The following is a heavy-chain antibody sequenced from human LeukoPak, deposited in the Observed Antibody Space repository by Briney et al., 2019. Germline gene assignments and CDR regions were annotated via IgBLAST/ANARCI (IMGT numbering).Heavy chain of an antibody. V-gene: IGHV1-18*01. D-gene: IGHD2-2*01. CDR3: ARDPTTDIVVVPAAIPIPHYYYYYGMDV. J-gene: IGHJ6*02. CDR1: GYTFTSYG. CDR2: ISAYNGNT. Sequence: ASVKVSCKASGYTFTSYGISWVRQAPGQGLEGMGWISAYNGNTNYAKKLQGRVTMTTDTSTSTAYMELRSLRSDDTAVYYCARDPTTDIVVVPAAIPIPHYYYYYGMDVWGQGTTVTVSS.